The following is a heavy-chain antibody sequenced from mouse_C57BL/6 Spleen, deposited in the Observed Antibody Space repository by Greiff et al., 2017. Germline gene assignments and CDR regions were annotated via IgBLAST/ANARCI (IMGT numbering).Heavy chain of an antibody. CDR3: ARIDLYYSGGTGDY. Sequence: VQLQQPGAELVKPGASVKMSCKASGYTFTSYWITWVKQRPGQGLEWIGDIYPGSGSTNYNEQFKSKATLTVDTSSSTAYMQLSSLTSEDSAVYYCARIDLYYSGGTGDYWGQGTTLTVSS. CDR2: IYPGSGST. J-gene: IGHJ2*01. V-gene: IGHV1-55*01. D-gene: IGHD1-1*01. CDR1: GYTFTSYW.